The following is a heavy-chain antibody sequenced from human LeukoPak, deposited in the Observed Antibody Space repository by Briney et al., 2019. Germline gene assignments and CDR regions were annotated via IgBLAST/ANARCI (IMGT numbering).Heavy chain of an antibody. CDR1: GASISSGSYY. CDR2: VFTRGTT. J-gene: IGHJ4*02. Sequence: TSETLSLTCTVSGASISSGSYYWNWIRQPAGKGLEWLGHVFTRGTTNYNASLASRLTISLDTAKNQFSLSLTSVTAADTAMYFCARSSLAVYFDYWGQGTLVTASS. V-gene: IGHV4-61*09. CDR3: ARSSLAVYFDY.